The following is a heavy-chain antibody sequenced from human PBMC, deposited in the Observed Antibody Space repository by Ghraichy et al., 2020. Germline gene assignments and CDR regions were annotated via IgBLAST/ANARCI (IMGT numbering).Heavy chain of an antibody. CDR3: AILRRNVFDT. CDR1: GGSISSYY. D-gene: IGHD2-15*01. J-gene: IGHJ5*02. CDR2: VHYSGST. Sequence: LNISCTVSGGSISSYYWNWVRQPPGKGLEWIGSVHYSGSTNYNPSLKSRVTISLDKSKNQFSLKLSSVTAADTAVYYCAILRRNVFDTWGQGTLVTVSS. V-gene: IGHV4-59*01.